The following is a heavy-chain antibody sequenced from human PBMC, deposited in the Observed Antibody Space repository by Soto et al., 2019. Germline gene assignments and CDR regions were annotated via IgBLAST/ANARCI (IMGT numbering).Heavy chain of an antibody. CDR3: ARLGIVVVPAAMPDYYYMDV. J-gene: IGHJ6*03. Sequence: SETLSLTCTVSGGSIISYYWSWILQPPWKGLDWIGYIYYSGSTNYNPSFKSRVTISVDTSKNQFSLKLSSVTAADTAVYYCARLGIVVVPAAMPDYYYMDVWGKGTTVTVSS. CDR2: IYYSGST. V-gene: IGHV4-59*08. D-gene: IGHD2-2*01. CDR1: GGSIISYY.